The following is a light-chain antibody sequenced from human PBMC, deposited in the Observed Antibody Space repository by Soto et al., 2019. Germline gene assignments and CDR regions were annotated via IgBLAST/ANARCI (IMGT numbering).Light chain of an antibody. CDR1: QDINKN. Sequence: DIQMTQSPSSLSASVGDRVTITCQASQDINKNLIWYQQKPGKAPKLLIYDASDLETGVPSRFSGSCSGTGFTFTISSLQPEDFATYYCQQYESLPLTFGQGTRLESK. CDR2: DAS. V-gene: IGKV1-33*01. J-gene: IGKJ5*01. CDR3: QQYESLPLT.